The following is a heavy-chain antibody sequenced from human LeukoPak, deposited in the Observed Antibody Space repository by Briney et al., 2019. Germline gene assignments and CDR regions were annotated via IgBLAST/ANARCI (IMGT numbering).Heavy chain of an antibody. CDR1: GGSISSYY. Sequence: PSETLSLTCTVSGGSISSYYWSWIRQPPGKGLEWIGYIYYSGSTNYNPSLKSRVTISVDTSKNQFSLKLSSVTAADTAVYYCARDFLLGYSSSWDAFDIWGQGTMVTVSS. D-gene: IGHD6-6*01. CDR2: IYYSGST. V-gene: IGHV4-59*01. J-gene: IGHJ3*02. CDR3: ARDFLLGYSSSWDAFDI.